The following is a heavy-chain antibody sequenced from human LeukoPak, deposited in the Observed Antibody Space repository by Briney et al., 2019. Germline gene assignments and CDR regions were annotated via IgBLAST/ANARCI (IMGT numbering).Heavy chain of an antibody. CDR3: AREGYSYGPKDFDY. CDR1: GGSISSYY. Sequence: SETLSLTCTVSGGSISSYYWSWIRQPPGKGLEWIGSIYHSGSTYYNPSLKSRVTISVDTSKNQFSPKLSSVTAADTAVYYCAREGYSYGPKDFDYWGQGTLVTVSS. D-gene: IGHD5-18*01. J-gene: IGHJ4*02. CDR2: IYHSGST. V-gene: IGHV4-38-2*02.